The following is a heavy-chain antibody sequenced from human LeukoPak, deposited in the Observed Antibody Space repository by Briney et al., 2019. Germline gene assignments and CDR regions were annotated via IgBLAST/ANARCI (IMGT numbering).Heavy chain of an antibody. D-gene: IGHD5-18*01. Sequence: SQTLSLTCTVSGGSISSAGYYWTWIRPHPGKGLEWIGFIYHSGTTYYTPSLKSRVTISVDTSKSQFSLKLTSVTAADTAVYYCASDRRLIQGGFDFWGQGTLVTVSS. CDR3: ASDRRLIQGGFDF. V-gene: IGHV4-31*03. CDR2: IYHSGTT. J-gene: IGHJ4*02. CDR1: GGSISSAGYY.